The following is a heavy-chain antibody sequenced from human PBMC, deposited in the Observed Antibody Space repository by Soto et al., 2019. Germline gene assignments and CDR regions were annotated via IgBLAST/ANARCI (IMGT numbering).Heavy chain of an antibody. CDR3: ATSRTFDY. J-gene: IGHJ4*02. V-gene: IGHV3-7*03. CDR2: IKRDGSEK. CDR1: GFTFSSYW. Sequence: SGGSLRLSCAASGFTFSSYWMNWVRQAPGKGLEWVANIKRDGSEKYYVDSVKGRFTISRDNAKNSLFLQMNSLRAEDTAVYYCATSRTFDYWGQGTLVTVSS.